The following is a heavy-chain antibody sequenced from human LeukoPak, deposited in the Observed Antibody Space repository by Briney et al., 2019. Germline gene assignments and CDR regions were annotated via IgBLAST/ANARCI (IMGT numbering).Heavy chain of an antibody. CDR3: ARGNDFRGGAMDV. Sequence: ASVKVSCKASGYSITRYDIYWVRQAIGQGPEWMGWVNPNSGHSGSAQRFQGRVTMSWETPLSTAYMELSSLRSEDTAVYYCARGNDFRGGAMDVWGQGTTVIVSS. J-gene: IGHJ6*02. CDR2: VNPNSGHS. CDR1: GYSITRYD. V-gene: IGHV1-8*01. D-gene: IGHD3-3*01.